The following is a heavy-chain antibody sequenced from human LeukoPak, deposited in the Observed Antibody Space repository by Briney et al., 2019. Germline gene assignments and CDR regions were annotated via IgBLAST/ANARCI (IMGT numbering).Heavy chain of an antibody. J-gene: IGHJ4*02. D-gene: IGHD3-16*02. CDR1: GYSISSGYY. Sequence: SETLSPTCTVSGYSISSGYYWGWIRQPPGKGLEWIGSIYHSGSTYYNPSLKSRVTISVDTSKNQFSLKLSSVTAADTAVYYCASEFAGSAYDYVWGSYRPLNYFDYWGQGTLVTVSS. CDR2: IYHSGST. V-gene: IGHV4-38-2*02. CDR3: ASEFAGSAYDYVWGSYRPLNYFDY.